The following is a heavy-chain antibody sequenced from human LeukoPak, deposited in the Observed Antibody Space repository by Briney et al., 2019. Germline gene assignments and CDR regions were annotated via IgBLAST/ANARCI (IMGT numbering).Heavy chain of an antibody. D-gene: IGHD6-13*01. V-gene: IGHV1-69*04. CDR2: IMPILGKA. J-gene: IGHJ4*02. CDR1: GGTFSSYA. CDR3: ARYIAAGGPI. Sequence: AVKVSCKSSGGTFSSYAFSWVRQAPGQGLEWMGRIMPILGKANYAQKFQGRVTITADKSTSTAYMELSSLRSEDTAVYYCARYIAAGGPIWGQGTLVTVSS.